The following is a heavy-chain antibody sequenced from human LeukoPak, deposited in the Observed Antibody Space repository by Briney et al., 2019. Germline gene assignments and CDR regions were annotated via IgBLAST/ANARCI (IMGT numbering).Heavy chain of an antibody. Sequence: PSETLSLTCAVPGYSISSGYYWGWIRPPPGNGLEWIGSIYHSGSTYYNPSLKSRVTISVDTSKNQFSLKLRSVTAADTAVYYCARLDSSGWYPLAWFDPWGQGTLVTVSS. CDR2: IYHSGST. CDR1: GYSISSGYY. V-gene: IGHV4-38-2*01. J-gene: IGHJ5*02. CDR3: ARLDSSGWYPLAWFDP. D-gene: IGHD6-19*01.